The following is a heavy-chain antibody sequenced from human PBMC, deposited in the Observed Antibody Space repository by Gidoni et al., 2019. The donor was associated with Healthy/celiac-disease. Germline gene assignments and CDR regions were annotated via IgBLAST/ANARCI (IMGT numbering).Heavy chain of an antibody. CDR3: ARGATGVNFDY. J-gene: IGHJ4*02. V-gene: IGHV1-69*01. CDR1: GGTFSSYA. D-gene: IGHD1-26*01. CDR2: IIPIFGTA. Sequence: QVPLVPSGAAVPPPGSSVPVSCTASGGTFSSYAISWVRQAPVQGLEWMGGIIPIFGTAPYAQKFQGRVTITADESTSTAYMELSSLRSEDTAVYYCARGATGVNFDYWGQGTLVTVSS.